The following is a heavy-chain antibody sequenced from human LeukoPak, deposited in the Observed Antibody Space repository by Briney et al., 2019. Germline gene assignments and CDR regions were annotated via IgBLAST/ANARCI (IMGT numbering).Heavy chain of an antibody. CDR2: IYTSGST. Sequence: SQTLSLTCTVSGGSISSGSYYWSWIRQPAGKGLEWIGRIYTSGSTNYNPSLKSRVTISVDTSKNQFSLKLTSVTAVDTAVYYCARTLADYAFDIWGQGTMVIVSS. D-gene: IGHD6-19*01. CDR1: GGSISSGSYY. V-gene: IGHV4-61*02. CDR3: ARTLADYAFDI. J-gene: IGHJ3*02.